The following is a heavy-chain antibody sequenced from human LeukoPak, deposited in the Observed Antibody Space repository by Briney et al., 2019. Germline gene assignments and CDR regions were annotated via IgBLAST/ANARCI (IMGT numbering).Heavy chain of an antibody. CDR3: ARGGGPGYYDSSGYYPY. CDR2: IIPIFGTA. CDR1: GGTFSSYA. J-gene: IGHJ4*02. V-gene: IGHV1-69*05. Sequence: GASVKVSCKASGGTFSSYAISWVRQAPGQGLEWTGGIIPIFGTANYAQKFQGRVTITTDESTSTAYMELSSLRSEDTAVYYCARGGGPGYYDSSGYYPYWGQGTLVTVSS. D-gene: IGHD3-22*01.